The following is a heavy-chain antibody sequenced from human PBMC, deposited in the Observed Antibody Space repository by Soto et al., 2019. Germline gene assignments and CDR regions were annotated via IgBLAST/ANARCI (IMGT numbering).Heavy chain of an antibody. V-gene: IGHV4-39*01. CDR1: GGSISSSSYY. CDR3: AHSSCWYANWFDP. D-gene: IGHD6-19*01. CDR2: IYYSGST. Sequence: QLQLQESGPGLVKPSETLSLTCTVSGGSISSSSYYWGWIRQPPGKGLAWIGSIYYSGSTYYNPSLKSRVTISVDTSKNQFSLKLSSVTAADTAVYYCAHSSCWYANWFDPWGQGTLVTVSS. J-gene: IGHJ5*02.